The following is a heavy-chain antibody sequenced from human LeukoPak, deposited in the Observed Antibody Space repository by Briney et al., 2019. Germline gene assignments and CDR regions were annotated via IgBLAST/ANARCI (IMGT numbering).Heavy chain of an antibody. D-gene: IGHD4-17*01. Sequence: ASVKVSCKASGYTFTGYCMHWVRQAPGQGLEWMGWINPNSGGTNYAQKFQGRVTMTRDTSISTAYMELSRLRSDDTAVYYCARGHPYGDYLAPLDYWGQGTLVTVSS. J-gene: IGHJ4*02. V-gene: IGHV1-2*02. CDR2: INPNSGGT. CDR3: ARGHPYGDYLAPLDY. CDR1: GYTFTGYC.